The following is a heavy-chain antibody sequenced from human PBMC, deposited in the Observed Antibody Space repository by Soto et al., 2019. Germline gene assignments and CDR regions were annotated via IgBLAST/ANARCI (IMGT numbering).Heavy chain of an antibody. CDR2: IKQDGSEK. CDR3: ARGPPEDIAVVYYYYMDV. Sequence: GGSLRLSCAASGFTFSSYWMSWVRQAPGKGLEWVANIKQDGSEKYYVDSVKGRFTISRDNAKNSLYLQMNSLRAEDTAVYYCARGPPEDIAVVYYYYMDVWGKGTTVTVSS. CDR1: GFTFSSYW. D-gene: IGHD6-19*01. V-gene: IGHV3-7*01. J-gene: IGHJ6*03.